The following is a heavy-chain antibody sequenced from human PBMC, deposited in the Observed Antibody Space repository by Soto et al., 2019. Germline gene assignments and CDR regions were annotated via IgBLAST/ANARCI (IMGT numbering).Heavy chain of an antibody. CDR3: ARSVAVPGAHIDY. J-gene: IGHJ4*02. D-gene: IGHD6-19*01. V-gene: IGHV4-59*01. CDR2: VYYTGST. CDR1: GGSISCSY. Sequence: SETLSLTCIVSGGSISCSYWSGIRQSPGKGLEWLGYVYYTGSTNYSPSLRSRVSISVDTSKNEFSLRLSSVTAADTAVYFCARSVAVPGAHIDYWGQGTQVTVSS.